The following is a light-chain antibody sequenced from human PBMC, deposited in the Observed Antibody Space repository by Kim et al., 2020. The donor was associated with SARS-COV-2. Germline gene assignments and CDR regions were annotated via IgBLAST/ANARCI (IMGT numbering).Light chain of an antibody. V-gene: IGLV1-40*01. CDR3: QSYDSSLSGWV. J-gene: IGLJ3*02. CDR2: GNS. Sequence: QRVTISGAGSSSNSGAGYDVHWYQQLPGTAPKLLIYGNSKRPSGVPDRFSGSKSGTAASLAITGLQAEDEADYYCQSYDSSLSGWVFGGGTQLTVL. CDR1: SSNSGAGYD.